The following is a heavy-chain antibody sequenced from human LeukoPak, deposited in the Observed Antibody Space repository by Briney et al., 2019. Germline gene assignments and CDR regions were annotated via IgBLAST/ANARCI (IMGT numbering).Heavy chain of an antibody. CDR3: ARAPSVTTGFDY. CDR2: ISVYNGNT. J-gene: IGHJ4*02. V-gene: IGHV1-18*04. D-gene: IGHD4-17*01. Sequence: ASVKVSCKASGYTFTNYYMHWVRQAPGQGLEWMGWISVYNGNTNYAQKLQGRVTMTTDTSTSTAYMELRSLRSDDTAVYYCARAPSVTTGFDYWGQGTLVTVST. CDR1: GYTFTNYY.